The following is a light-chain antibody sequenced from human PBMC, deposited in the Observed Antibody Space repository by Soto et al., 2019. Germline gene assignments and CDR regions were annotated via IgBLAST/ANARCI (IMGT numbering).Light chain of an antibody. J-gene: IGLJ2*01. V-gene: IGLV1-44*01. Sequence: QAVVTQPPSASGTPGQRVTISCSGSTSTIGSKTLNWYQQLPGSAPKLLIYTTNQRPSGVPDRFSGSKSGTSASLAISGLQSEDEAHYYCAAWNDSLNGVVFGGGTQLTVL. CDR2: TTN. CDR1: TSTIGSKT. CDR3: AAWNDSLNGVV.